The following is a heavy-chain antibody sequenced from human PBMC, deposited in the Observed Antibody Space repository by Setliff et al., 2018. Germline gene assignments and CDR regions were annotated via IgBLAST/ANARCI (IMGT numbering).Heavy chain of an antibody. D-gene: IGHD2-2*01. CDR3: RLAHCSNNCEEALDC. Sequence: PSETLSLTCAVSGGSISSGSYYWSWVRQPAGKGLEWVGRLHTSGSTNYNPSLKSRVTMSLDTSKNQFSLRLTSMTAADTAVYYFRLAHCSNNCEEALDCWSQGTLVTVSS. J-gene: IGHJ4*02. CDR1: GGSISSGSYY. V-gene: IGHV4-61*02. CDR2: LHTSGST.